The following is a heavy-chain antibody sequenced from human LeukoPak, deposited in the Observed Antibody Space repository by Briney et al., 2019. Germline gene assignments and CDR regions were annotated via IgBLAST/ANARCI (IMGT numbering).Heavy chain of an antibody. CDR2: ISYDGSNN. CDR3: AKAEDTAMVDY. CDR1: GFTFSSYG. V-gene: IGHV3-30*18. Sequence: GGSLRLSCAASGFTFSSYGMHWVRQAPGKGLEWVAVISYDGSNNYYADSVKGRFTISRDNSKNTLYLQMNSLRAEDTAVYYCAKAEDTAMVDYWGQGTLVTVSS. D-gene: IGHD5-18*01. J-gene: IGHJ4*02.